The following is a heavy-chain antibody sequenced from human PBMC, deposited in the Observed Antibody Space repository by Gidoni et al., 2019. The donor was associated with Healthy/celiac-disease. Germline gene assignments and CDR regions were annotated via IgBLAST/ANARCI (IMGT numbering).Heavy chain of an antibody. CDR1: GFTFDDYA. V-gene: IGHV3-9*01. J-gene: IGHJ6*02. Sequence: EVQLVESGGGLVQHGRSLRLSCAASGFTFDDYAMHWVRQAPGKGLEWVSGISWNSGSIGYADSVKGRFTISRDNAKNSLYLQMNSLRAEDTALYYCAKDMQGADTPPNYYYGMDVWGQGTTVTVSS. CDR3: AKDMQGADTPPNYYYGMDV. CDR2: ISWNSGSI. D-gene: IGHD5-18*01.